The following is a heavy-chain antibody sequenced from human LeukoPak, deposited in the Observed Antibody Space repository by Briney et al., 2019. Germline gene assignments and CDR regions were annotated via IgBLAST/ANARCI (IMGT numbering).Heavy chain of an antibody. V-gene: IGHV3-21*01. D-gene: IGHD3-3*01. CDR3: ARDGGNDFWSGYSHYFDY. Sequence: GGSLRLSCAASGFTFSSYSMNWVRQAPGKGLEWVSSISSSSSYIHYADSVKGRFTISRDNAKNSLYLQMNSLRAEDTAVYYCARDGGNDFWSGYSHYFDYWGQGTLVIVSS. J-gene: IGHJ4*02. CDR2: ISSSSSYI. CDR1: GFTFSSYS.